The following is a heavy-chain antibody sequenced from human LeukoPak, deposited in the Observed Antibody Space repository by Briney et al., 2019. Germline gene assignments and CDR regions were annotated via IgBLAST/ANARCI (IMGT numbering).Heavy chain of an antibody. D-gene: IGHD3-22*01. Sequence: GGSLRLSCAASGFTFSGYWMHWVRHAPGKGLVWVSRIKGDGNTNYADSVKGRFTISRDNAKNTVSLQMNSLRAEDTGVYYCARAPSEIGGYYPEYFRHWGQGTLVTVSS. CDR3: ARAPSEIGGYYPEYFRH. CDR2: IKGDGNT. J-gene: IGHJ1*01. CDR1: GFTFSGYW. V-gene: IGHV3-74*01.